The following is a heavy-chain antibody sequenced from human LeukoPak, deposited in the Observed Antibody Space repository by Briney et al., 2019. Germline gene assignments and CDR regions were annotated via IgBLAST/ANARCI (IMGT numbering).Heavy chain of an antibody. CDR3: ARDYRGGGIASPGAGNWFDP. CDR2: IISNGDST. D-gene: IGHD6-13*01. J-gene: IGHJ5*02. Sequence: PGGSLRLSCSASAFTFSTYGMHWVRQAPGKGLEYVSAIISNGDSTNYAGSVKGRFTISRENAKNTLYLQMSSLRPDDTAVYYCARDYRGGGIASPGAGNWFDPWGQGTLVTVSS. V-gene: IGHV3-64D*09. CDR1: AFTFSTYG.